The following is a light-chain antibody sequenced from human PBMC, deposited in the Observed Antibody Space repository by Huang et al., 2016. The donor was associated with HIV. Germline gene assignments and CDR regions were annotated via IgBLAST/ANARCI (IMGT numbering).Light chain of an antibody. Sequence: EIVLTQSPGTLSLSPGERATLSCRASQSVSRSYLGWYQQQAGQAPRLLIYVASSRAPGIPDRFSGGGSGTDFTLTISRLWPEDFAIYYCQQYESSPWTFGQGTKVEMK. J-gene: IGKJ1*01. CDR2: VAS. CDR3: QQYESSPWT. CDR1: QSVSRSY. V-gene: IGKV3-20*01.